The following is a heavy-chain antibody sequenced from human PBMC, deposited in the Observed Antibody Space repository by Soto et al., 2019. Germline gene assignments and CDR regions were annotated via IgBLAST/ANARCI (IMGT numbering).Heavy chain of an antibody. J-gene: IGHJ6*02. CDR3: ARGDSTDCSNGVCSFFYNHDMDV. CDR1: GYSFTDYH. V-gene: IGHV1-2*04. CDR2: INPKSGGT. D-gene: IGHD2-8*01. Sequence: ASVKVSCKASGYSFTDYHIHWVRQAPGQGLEWLGRINPKSGGTSTAQKFQGWVTMTTDTSISTASMELTRLTSDDAAIYYCARGDSTDCSNGVCSFFYNHDMDVWG.